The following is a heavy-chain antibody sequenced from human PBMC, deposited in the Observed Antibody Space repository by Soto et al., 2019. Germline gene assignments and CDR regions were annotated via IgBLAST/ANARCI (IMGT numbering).Heavy chain of an antibody. Sequence: SETLSLTCNVSGGSISSGAYYWNWIRQHPGKGLEWIGYIYYSGSTYYNPSLKSRVTISLDTSKNQFSLKLTSVTAADTAVYYWAGYDFPNSFCFNPGARGPLFPVS. CDR1: GGSISSGAYY. D-gene: IGHD1-1*01. CDR2: IYYSGST. CDR3: AGYDFPNSFCFNP. J-gene: IGHJ5*02. V-gene: IGHV4-31*03.